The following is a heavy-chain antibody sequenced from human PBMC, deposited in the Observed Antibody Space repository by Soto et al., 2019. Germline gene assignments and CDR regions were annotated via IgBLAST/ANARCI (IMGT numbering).Heavy chain of an antibody. V-gene: IGHV1-69*02. CDR2: MILMFGMI. CDR3: ARLTSPYGSETYSSLWFDP. J-gene: IGHJ5*02. D-gene: IGHD3-10*01. Sequence: SVKGSCKASGYSFSGDHSDWGRQATGQGPEWMGRMILMFGMINYAQTFQGRVTITADRSTDTIYMELSSLRSEDTAVYYCARLTSPYGSETYSSLWFDPWGQGTLVTVSS. CDR1: GYSFSGDH.